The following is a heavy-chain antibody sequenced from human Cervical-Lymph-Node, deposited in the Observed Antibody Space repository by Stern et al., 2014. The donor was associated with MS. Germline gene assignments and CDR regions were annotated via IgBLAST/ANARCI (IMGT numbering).Heavy chain of an antibody. CDR2: IYPGDSAT. J-gene: IGHJ4*02. D-gene: IGHD1-14*01. CDR3: ARQTTAWASDV. Sequence: EQLVQSGAELIRPGESLKISCKGSGFKFSIYWIAWVRQMPGKGLEWMGIIYPGDSATRYSPSFQGQVTMSADKSTSTAYLQWSSLNASDTAMYFCARQTTAWASDVWGQGTLVTVSS. CDR1: GFKFSIYW. V-gene: IGHV5-51*01.